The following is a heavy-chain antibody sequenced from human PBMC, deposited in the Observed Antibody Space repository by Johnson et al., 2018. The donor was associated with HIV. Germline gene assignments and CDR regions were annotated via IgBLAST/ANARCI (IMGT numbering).Heavy chain of an antibody. Sequence: VQLLESGGGLVQPGRSLRLSCAASGFTFDNYAMHWVRQAPGKGLEWVSGLSWNSGSIGYADSVKGRFTISRDNAKNSLYLQMNTLSAEDTALYYCAKDITGTDHAFDIWGQGTMVTVSS. J-gene: IGHJ3*02. V-gene: IGHV3-9*01. D-gene: IGHD1-20*01. CDR3: AKDITGTDHAFDI. CDR2: LSWNSGSI. CDR1: GFTFDNYA.